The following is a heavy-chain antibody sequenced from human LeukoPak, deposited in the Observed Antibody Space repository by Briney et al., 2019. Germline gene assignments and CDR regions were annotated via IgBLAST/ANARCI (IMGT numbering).Heavy chain of an antibody. Sequence: GESLKISCKGSGYSFTSYWIGWVRQMPGKGLEWMGIIYPGDSDTRYSPSFQGRVTISADKSISTAYLQWSSLKASDTAMYYCARRRSAVTTDYYYMDVWGKGTTVTVSS. CDR1: GYSFTSYW. D-gene: IGHD4-11*01. CDR3: ARRRSAVTTDYYYMDV. J-gene: IGHJ6*03. V-gene: IGHV5-51*01. CDR2: IYPGDSDT.